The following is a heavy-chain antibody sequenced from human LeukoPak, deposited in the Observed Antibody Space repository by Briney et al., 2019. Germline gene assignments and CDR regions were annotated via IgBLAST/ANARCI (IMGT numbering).Heavy chain of an antibody. CDR1: GITLSNYG. V-gene: IGHV3-23*01. Sequence: GGSLRLSCVVSGITLSNYGMSWLRQAPGKGLEWVAGISGSGGGTQYADSVKGRFTISRDNRKNTLYLQMNSLRAEDTAMYFCAKRGVVIRVILVGFHKEAYYFDSWGQGALVTVSS. J-gene: IGHJ4*02. CDR2: ISGSGGGT. D-gene: IGHD3-22*01. CDR3: AKRGVVIRVILVGFHKEAYYFDS.